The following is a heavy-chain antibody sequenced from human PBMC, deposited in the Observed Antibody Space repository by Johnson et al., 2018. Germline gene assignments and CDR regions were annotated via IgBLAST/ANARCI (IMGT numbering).Heavy chain of an antibody. Sequence: VQLQESGGGLVKPGGSLRLSCAVSEFTFSSYSMNWVRQAPGKGLEWVSSISSSSTYIYYADSVKGRFTISRDNTRNSLYLQSNSLRAEDTAVYYCARISDGRAARGCYYGMDVWGQGTTVTVSS. D-gene: IGHD6-25*01. CDR3: ARISDGRAARGCYYGMDV. CDR1: EFTFSSYS. V-gene: IGHV3-21*06. J-gene: IGHJ6*02. CDR2: ISSSSTYI.